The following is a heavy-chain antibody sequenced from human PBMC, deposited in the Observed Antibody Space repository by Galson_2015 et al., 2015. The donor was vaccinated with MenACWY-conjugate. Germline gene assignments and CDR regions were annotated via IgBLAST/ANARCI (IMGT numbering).Heavy chain of an antibody. J-gene: IGHJ3*01. D-gene: IGHD3-10*02. CDR3: AKTISSVLATRAFDV. CDR1: GGSISGSRQY. CDR2: LFHSGST. Sequence: LSLTCNVSGGSISGSRQYWGWVRQAPGKGLEWMGSLFHSGSTYYNPSLKGRLILSRATSMTQLFLKLTSVTAADTAIYYCAKTISSVLATRAFDVWGHRTMVSVSS. V-gene: IGHV4-39*07.